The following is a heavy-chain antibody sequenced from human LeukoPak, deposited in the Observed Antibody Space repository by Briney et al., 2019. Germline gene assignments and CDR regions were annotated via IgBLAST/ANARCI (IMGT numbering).Heavy chain of an antibody. V-gene: IGHV1-69*06. D-gene: IGHD4-17*01. CDR2: IIPIFGTA. CDR3: ARARTDGDYFDY. Sequence: SVKVSCKASGGPFSSYAISWVRQAPGHGLEWMGGIIPIFGTANYAQKFQGRVTITADKSTSTAYMELSSLRSEDTAVYYCARARTDGDYFDYWGQGTLVTVSS. CDR1: GGPFSSYA. J-gene: IGHJ4*02.